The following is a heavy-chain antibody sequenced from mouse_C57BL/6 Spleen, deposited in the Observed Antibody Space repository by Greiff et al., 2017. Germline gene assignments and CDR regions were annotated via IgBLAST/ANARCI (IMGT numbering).Heavy chain of an antibody. CDR2: ISDGGSYT. CDR1: GFTFSSYA. J-gene: IGHJ2*01. V-gene: IGHV5-4*01. D-gene: IGHD4-1*01. CDR3: AREGLGLHFDY. Sequence: EVMLVESGGGLVKPGGSLKLSCAASGFTFSSYAMSWVRQTPEKRLEWVATISDGGSYTYYPDNVKGRFTISRDNAKNNLYLQMSHLKSEDTAMYYCAREGLGLHFDYWGQGTTLTVSS.